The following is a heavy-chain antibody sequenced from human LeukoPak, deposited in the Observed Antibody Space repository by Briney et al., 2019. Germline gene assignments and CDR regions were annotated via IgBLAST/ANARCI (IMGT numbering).Heavy chain of an antibody. CDR2: IKPNSGGT. V-gene: IGHV1-2*02. J-gene: IGHJ5*02. CDR3: ATNILVRDIINWFDP. Sequence: ASVKVSCKPSGYSFADYYMHWVRQAPGHGLEWMGWIKPNSGGTRSAQKVEGRVTMTRETSISTGYMELSSLRYDDTAVYYCATNILVRDIINWFDPWGQGTLVTVSS. D-gene: IGHD3-10*01. CDR1: GYSFADYY.